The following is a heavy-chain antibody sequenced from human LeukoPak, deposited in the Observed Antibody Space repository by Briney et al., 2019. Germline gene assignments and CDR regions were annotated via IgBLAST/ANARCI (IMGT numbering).Heavy chain of an antibody. V-gene: IGHV4-31*11. CDR2: IYYSGST. CDR3: ARSDGDY. Sequence: PSETLSLTCAVYGGSFGGYYWSWIRQHPGKGLEWIGYIYYSGSTYYNPSLKSRVTISVDTSKNQFSLKLSSVTAADTAVYYCARSDGDYWGQGTLVTVSS. CDR1: GGSFGGYY. J-gene: IGHJ4*02.